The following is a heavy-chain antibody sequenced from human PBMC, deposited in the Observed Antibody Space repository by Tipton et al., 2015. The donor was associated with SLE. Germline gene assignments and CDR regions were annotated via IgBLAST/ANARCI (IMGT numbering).Heavy chain of an antibody. V-gene: IGHV4-61*02. CDR2: IHTSGST. D-gene: IGHD4-11*01. CDR3: ARDRVIYSPFYYYGMDV. J-gene: IGHJ6*02. Sequence: LRLSCTVSGDSISSGGFYWSWIRQPAGRGLEWIGRIHTSGSTNYNPSIKSRLTISVDTSKNQFSLKLSSVTAADTAVYFCARDRVIYSPFYYYGMDVWGQGTTVTVSS. CDR1: GDSISSGGFY.